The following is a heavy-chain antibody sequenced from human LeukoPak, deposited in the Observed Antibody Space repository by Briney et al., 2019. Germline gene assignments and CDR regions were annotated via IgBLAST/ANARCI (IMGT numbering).Heavy chain of an antibody. V-gene: IGHV4-59*01. CDR1: GGSINSHYY. J-gene: IGHJ4*02. Sequence: SETLSLTCTVSGGSINSHYYWSWIRQRPGKGLEWIGYIHYSGTTNYKSSLKSRVTISVDTSKNQFSLKLSSVTAADTAVYYCAREDYSKYYFDYWGQGTLVTVSS. CDR2: IHYSGTT. CDR3: AREDYSKYYFDY. D-gene: IGHD4-11*01.